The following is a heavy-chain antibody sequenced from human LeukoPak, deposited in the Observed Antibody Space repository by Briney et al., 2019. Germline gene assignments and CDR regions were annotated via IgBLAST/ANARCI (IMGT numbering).Heavy chain of an antibody. J-gene: IGHJ6*02. V-gene: IGHV4-59*01. D-gene: IGHD6-25*01. CDR3: ATSGRGYYYYGMDV. CDR2: IYYSGST. CDR1: GGSISSYY. Sequence: SETLSLTCTVSGGSISSYYWSWIRQPPGKGLEWIGYIYYSGSTNYNPSLKSRVTISVDTSKNQFSLKLSSVTAADTAVYYRATSGRGYYYYGMDVWGQGTTVTVSS.